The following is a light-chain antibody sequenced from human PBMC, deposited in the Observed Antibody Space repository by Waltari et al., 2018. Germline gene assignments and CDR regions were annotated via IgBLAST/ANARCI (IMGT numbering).Light chain of an antibody. CDR3: LQTMELPLT. Sequence: LLDSGGETYFYWYLQRPGQPPQPLIYEFYKRFSGVPDRFRGSEAGTDFTLKISRVEAYDVGVYYCLQTMELPLTFGGGTRVDIK. CDR2: EFY. CDR1: LLDSGGETY. V-gene: IGKV2D-29*01. J-gene: IGKJ4*01.